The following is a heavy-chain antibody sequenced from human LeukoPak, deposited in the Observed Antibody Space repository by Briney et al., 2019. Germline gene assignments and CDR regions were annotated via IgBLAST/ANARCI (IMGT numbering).Heavy chain of an antibody. Sequence: SETLSLTCGVYGGSFSGYYWTWIRQSPGKGLEWIGEINHSGSTNYNPSLKSRVTISVDTSKNQFSLKLSSVTAADTAVYYCARVRIAAAKPLLDYWGQGTLVTVSS. CDR3: ARVRIAAAKPLLDY. D-gene: IGHD6-13*01. J-gene: IGHJ4*02. V-gene: IGHV4-34*01. CDR2: INHSGST. CDR1: GGSFSGYY.